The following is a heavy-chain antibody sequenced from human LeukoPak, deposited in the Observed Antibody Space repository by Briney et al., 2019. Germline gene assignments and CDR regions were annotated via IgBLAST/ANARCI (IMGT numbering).Heavy chain of an antibody. CDR2: ISHDGNNK. Sequence: GGSLRLSCAASGFPFSDYGMYWARQAPGKGLEWLAVISHDGNNKYYAESVKGRIAISRDNSKDTLYLQMNSLRAEDTAVYYCAKSGLNRFDYWGQGTLVTVSS. V-gene: IGHV3-30*18. D-gene: IGHD2-15*01. J-gene: IGHJ4*02. CDR3: AKSGLNRFDY. CDR1: GFPFSDYG.